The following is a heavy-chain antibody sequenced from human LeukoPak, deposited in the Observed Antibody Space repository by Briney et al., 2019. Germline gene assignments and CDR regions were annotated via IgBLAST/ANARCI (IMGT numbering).Heavy chain of an antibody. D-gene: IGHD3-9*01. J-gene: IGHJ4*02. CDR2: INPNSGGT. CDR3: ARVDDILTPGDY. Sequence: GASVKVSYTATGYTFTGYYMPWVRQAPGQGLEWMGWINPNSGGTNYAQKFQGRVTMTRDTSISTAYMELSRLRSDDTAVYYCARVDDILTPGDYWGQGTLVTVSS. CDR1: GYTFTGYY. V-gene: IGHV1-2*02.